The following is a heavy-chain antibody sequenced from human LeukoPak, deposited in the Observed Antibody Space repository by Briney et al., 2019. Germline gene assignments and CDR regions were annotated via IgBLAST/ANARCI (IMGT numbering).Heavy chain of an antibody. V-gene: IGHV4-39*07. D-gene: IGHD2-15*01. CDR1: GVSIDSNTYY. CDR3: ARGYCSGGSCYSYYYYNYMDV. Sequence: PSETLSLTCSVSGVSIDSNTYYWGWIRQSPGKGLEWIGSIYESGDTYYNPSLKSRVTISVDTSKNQFSLKLSSVTAADTAVYYCARGYCSGGSCYSYYYYNYMDVWGKGTTVTVSS. CDR2: IYESGDT. J-gene: IGHJ6*03.